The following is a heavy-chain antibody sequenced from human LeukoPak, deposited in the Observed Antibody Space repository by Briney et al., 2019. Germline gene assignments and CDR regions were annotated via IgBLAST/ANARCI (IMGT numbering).Heavy chain of an antibody. J-gene: IGHJ6*03. CDR3: ARALYYYYYMDV. CDR2: INPNSGGA. CDR1: GYTFTGYY. V-gene: IGHV1-2*02. Sequence: ASVKVSCKAYGYTFTGYYMHWVRQAPGQGLEWMGWINPNSGGANYAQKFQGRVTMTRDTSISTAYMELSRLRSDDTAVYYCARALYYYYYMDVWGKGTTVTVSS.